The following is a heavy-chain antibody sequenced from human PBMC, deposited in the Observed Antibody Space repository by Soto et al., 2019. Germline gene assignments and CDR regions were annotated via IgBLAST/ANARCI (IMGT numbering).Heavy chain of an antibody. CDR3: ARGGLSNHYYYYMDG. D-gene: IGHD4-4*01. CDR1: GYTFTSYY. J-gene: IGHJ6*03. Sequence: ASVKVSCKASGYTFTSYYMHWVRQAPGQGLEWMGIINPSGGSTSYAQKFQGRVTMTRDTSTSTVYMELSSLRSEDTAVYYCARGGLSNHYYYYMDGSGKGTTVTVSS. V-gene: IGHV1-46*01. CDR2: INPSGGST.